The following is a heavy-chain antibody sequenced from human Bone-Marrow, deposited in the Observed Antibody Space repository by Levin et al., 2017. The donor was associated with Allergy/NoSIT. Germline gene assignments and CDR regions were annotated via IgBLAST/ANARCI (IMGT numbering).Heavy chain of an antibody. CDR3: AKEYCSGGSCYSVSKARGTSGRKSYNWFDP. D-gene: IGHD2-15*01. Sequence: LSLTCAASGFTFRSSGMHWVRQAPGKGLEWVAVISYDGSNKYYADSVKGRFTISRDNSKNTLYLQMNSLRAEDTAVYYCAKEYCSGGSCYSVSKARGTSGRKSYNWFDPWGQGTLVTVSS. J-gene: IGHJ5*02. V-gene: IGHV3-30*18. CDR2: ISYDGSNK. CDR1: GFTFRSSG.